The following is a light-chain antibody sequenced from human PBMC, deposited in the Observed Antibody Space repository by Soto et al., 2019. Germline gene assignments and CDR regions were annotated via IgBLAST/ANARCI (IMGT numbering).Light chain of an antibody. J-gene: IGKJ2*01. CDR2: DAS. Sequence: DIQMTQSPSTLSASLGDRVTITCRASQSISSWLAWYQQKPGKAPKLLIYDASSLESGVPSRFSGSGSRTEFTLTISSLQPDDFATYYCQQYNSYLYTFGQGTKLEIK. CDR3: QQYNSYLYT. CDR1: QSISSW. V-gene: IGKV1-5*01.